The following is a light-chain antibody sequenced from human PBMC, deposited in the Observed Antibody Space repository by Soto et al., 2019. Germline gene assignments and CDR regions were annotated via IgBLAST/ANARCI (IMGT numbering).Light chain of an antibody. V-gene: IGKV1-5*01. CDR3: QQYFAYSPWT. CDR2: DDS. Sequence: DIQMTQSPSTLSASVGDTVAITCRASQGVSGYLAWYQQRPGEAPKLLIYDDSTLESGVPSRFSGSGSGTEFTLTISSLQPGDFATYYCQQYFAYSPWTFGQGTKVEI. J-gene: IGKJ1*01. CDR1: QGVSGY.